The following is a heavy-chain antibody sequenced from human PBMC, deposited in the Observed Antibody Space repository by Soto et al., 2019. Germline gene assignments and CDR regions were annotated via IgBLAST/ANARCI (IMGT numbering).Heavy chain of an antibody. V-gene: IGHV4-4*02. J-gene: IGHJ4*02. CDR1: GGSISSNTW. Sequence: SETLSLTCAVSGGSISSNTWWTWARQPPGKGLEWIGAIYHSGNTHYSPSLKSRVTISVDKSKNPFSLRLDSVTAADTAVYYCARSTMVRGGITWIDYWGQGPLVTVS. CDR2: IYHSGNT. D-gene: IGHD3-10*01. CDR3: ARSTMVRGGITWIDY.